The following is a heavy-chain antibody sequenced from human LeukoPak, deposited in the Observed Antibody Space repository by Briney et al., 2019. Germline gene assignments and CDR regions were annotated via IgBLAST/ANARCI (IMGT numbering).Heavy chain of an antibody. Sequence: GGSLRLSCAASGFTFSSYGMSWVRQAPGKGLEWVSAISGSGGSTYYADSVKGRFTISRDNSKNTLYLQMNSLRAEDTAVYYCAKDVSGRGNFDYWGQGTLVTVSS. D-gene: IGHD3-10*01. J-gene: IGHJ4*02. CDR3: AKDVSGRGNFDY. CDR1: GFTFSSYG. V-gene: IGHV3-23*01. CDR2: ISGSGGST.